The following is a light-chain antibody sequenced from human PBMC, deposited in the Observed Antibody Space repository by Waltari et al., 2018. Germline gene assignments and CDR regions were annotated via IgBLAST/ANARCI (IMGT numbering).Light chain of an antibody. Sequence: QSGLTHHPPCSGSPEQPLTIPCTGTSRDVGSHNDVTWYQQDPGQFPILIIYDVSERPSGVSDRFSGSKSGNTASLTISGVQAEDETDYYCRSYTNSNTFIFGGGTKLTVL. V-gene: IGLV2-14*01. J-gene: IGLJ2*01. CDR1: SRDVGSHND. CDR2: DVS. CDR3: RSYTNSNTFI.